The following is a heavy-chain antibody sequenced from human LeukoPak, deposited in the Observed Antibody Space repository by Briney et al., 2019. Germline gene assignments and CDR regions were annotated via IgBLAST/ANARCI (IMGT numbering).Heavy chain of an antibody. D-gene: IGHD3/OR15-3a*01. CDR3: ATSYDMGWLIGY. CDR1: GFTFSNYG. J-gene: IGHJ4*02. CDR2: IKQDGSEK. V-gene: IGHV3-7*03. Sequence: GGSLRLSCAASGFTFSNYGMNWVRQVPGQGLEWVANIKQDGSEKFYVASVKGRFTISRDNGKSSLYLQMNSLRAEDTALYYCATSYDMGWLIGYWGQGTLVTVSS.